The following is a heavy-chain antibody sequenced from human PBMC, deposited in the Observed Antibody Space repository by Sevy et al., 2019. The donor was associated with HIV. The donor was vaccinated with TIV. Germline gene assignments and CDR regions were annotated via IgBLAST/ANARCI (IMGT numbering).Heavy chain of an antibody. CDR2: LIGGGSRT. D-gene: IGHD2-8*02. J-gene: IGHJ6*02. CDR1: GFPFSNFA. Sequence: GGSLRLSCAASGFPFSNFAMSWVRQAPGKGLEWVSTLIGGGSRTYYADSVTGRFIISRDNSWNTLYLQMNSRRAEDTAIYYCAKRRVQSGLSGGGANYGMDVWGRGTTVTVSS. V-gene: IGHV3-23*01. CDR3: AKRRVQSGLSGGGANYGMDV.